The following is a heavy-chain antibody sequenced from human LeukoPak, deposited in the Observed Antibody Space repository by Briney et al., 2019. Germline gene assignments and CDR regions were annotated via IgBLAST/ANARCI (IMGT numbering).Heavy chain of an antibody. CDR1: GFTFSSYG. CDR3: AKVPSSTSVYYYYGMDV. CDR2: ISYDGSNK. J-gene: IGHJ6*02. D-gene: IGHD2-2*01. Sequence: GRSLRLSCAASGFTFSSYGMHWVRQAPGKGLEWVAVISYDGSNKYYADSVKGRFTISRDNSKNTLYLQMNSLRAEDTAVYYCAKVPSSTSVYYYYGMDVWGQGTTVTVSS. V-gene: IGHV3-30*18.